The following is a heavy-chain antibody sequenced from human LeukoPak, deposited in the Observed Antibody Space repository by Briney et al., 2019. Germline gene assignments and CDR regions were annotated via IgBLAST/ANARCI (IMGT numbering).Heavy chain of an antibody. CDR3: AKLRSENFDY. D-gene: IGHD2/OR15-2a*01. CDR2: IRYDGSNK. Sequence: GGSLRLSCAASGFTFSSYGMHWVRQAPGKELEWVAFIRYDGSNKYYADSVKGRFTISRDNSKNTLYLQMNSLRAEDTAVYYCAKLRSENFDYWGQGTLVTVSS. J-gene: IGHJ4*02. V-gene: IGHV3-30*02. CDR1: GFTFSSYG.